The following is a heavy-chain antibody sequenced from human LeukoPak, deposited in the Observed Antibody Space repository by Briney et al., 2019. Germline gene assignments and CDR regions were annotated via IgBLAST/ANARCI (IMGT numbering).Heavy chain of an antibody. J-gene: IGHJ4*02. D-gene: IGHD2-2*01. CDR3: VGYCSTTGCADHGY. CDR2: ISSSGSTI. V-gene: IGHV3-11*01. CDR1: GFTFSDYY. Sequence: PGGSLRLSCAASGFTFSDYYMSWIRQAPGKGLEWVSYISSSGSTIYYADSVKGRFTISRDNAKNSLYLQVNSLRVEGTAVYYCVGYCSTTGCADHGYWGQGTLVTVSS.